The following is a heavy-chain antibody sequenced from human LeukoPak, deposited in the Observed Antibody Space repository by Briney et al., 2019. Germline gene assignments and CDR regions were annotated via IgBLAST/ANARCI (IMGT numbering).Heavy chain of an antibody. CDR1: GFTFSHYW. D-gene: IGHD3-10*01. CDR3: ARDWCDYYGSERVFDY. V-gene: IGHV3-7*01. CDR2: INPGGSEE. Sequence: GGSLRLSCEASGFTFSHYWMSWVRQAPGKGLEWLANINPGGSEENYVESVRGRFTISRDNDKDSLYLQLNTLRAEDTALYFCARDWCDYYGSERVFDYCGQGALVTVSS. J-gene: IGHJ4*02.